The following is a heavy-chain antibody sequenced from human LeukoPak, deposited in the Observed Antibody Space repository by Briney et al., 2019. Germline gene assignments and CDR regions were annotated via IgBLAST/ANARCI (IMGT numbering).Heavy chain of an antibody. J-gene: IGHJ3*02. CDR3: GRDFGLIGTKRSFDI. V-gene: IGHV3-11*01. D-gene: IGHD1-7*01. CDR2: TSGSGTTI. CDR1: GFTFSDYY. Sequence: GGSLRLSCAASGFTFSDYYMGWIRQAPGKGLEWLSYTSGSGTTIFYADSVKGRFTISRDNAKNSLDLQMNSLRAEDTAVYYCGRDFGLIGTKRSFDIWGQGTLVTVSS.